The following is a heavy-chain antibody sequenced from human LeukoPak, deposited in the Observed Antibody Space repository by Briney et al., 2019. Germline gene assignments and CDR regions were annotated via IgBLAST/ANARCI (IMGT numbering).Heavy chain of an antibody. CDR2: IYYSGST. V-gene: IGHV4-39*01. J-gene: IGHJ4*02. CDR3: AVPRNPDPYQALGQWDY. D-gene: IGHD2-2*01. CDR1: GGSISSSSYY. Sequence: SETLSLTCTVSGGSISSSSYYWGWIRQPPGKGLEWIGSIYYSGSTYYNPSLKSRVTISVDTSKNQFSLKLRSVTAADTAVYYCAVPRNPDPYQALGQWDYWGQGTLVTVSS.